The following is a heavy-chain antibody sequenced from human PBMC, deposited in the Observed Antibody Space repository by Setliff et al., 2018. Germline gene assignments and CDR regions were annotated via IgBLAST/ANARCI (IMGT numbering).Heavy chain of an antibody. D-gene: IGHD5-12*01. CDR1: GGSVNSGYDN. J-gene: IGHJ4*02. CDR2: INRRGST. CDR3: ARGGTFRYFDY. V-gene: IGHV4-61*10. Sequence: PSETLSLTCTVSGGSVNSGYDNWNWLRQPAGKGLEWIGHINRRGSTNFSPSLKSRVTISLDTSKNQFSLNLRSVTAADTAVYYCARGGTFRYFDYWGQGTPVTVSS.